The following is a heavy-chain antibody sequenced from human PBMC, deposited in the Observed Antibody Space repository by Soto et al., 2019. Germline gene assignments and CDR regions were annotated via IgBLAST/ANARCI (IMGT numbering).Heavy chain of an antibody. CDR1: GYSFTSYW. CDR3: ASSHLGYCISTSCYGGDYYGMDV. Sequence: GESLKISCKGSGYSFTSYWISWVRQMPGKGLEWMGRIDPSDSYTNYSPSFQGHVTISADKSISTAYLQWSSLKASDTAMYYCASSHLGYCISTSCYGGDYYGMDVWGQGTTVTVS. J-gene: IGHJ6*02. D-gene: IGHD2-2*01. CDR2: IDPSDSYT. V-gene: IGHV5-10-1*01.